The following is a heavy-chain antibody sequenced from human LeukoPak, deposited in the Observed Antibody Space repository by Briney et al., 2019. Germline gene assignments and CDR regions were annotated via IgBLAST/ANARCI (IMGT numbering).Heavy chain of an antibody. CDR2: IIPIFGTA. V-gene: IGHV1-69*13. CDR3: ARGRPYGAFDI. J-gene: IGHJ3*02. CDR1: GGTFSSYA. D-gene: IGHD4-17*01. Sequence: GASVKVSCKAPGGTFSSYAISWVRQAPGQGLEWMGGIIPIFGTANYAQKFQGRVTITADESTSTAYMELSSLRSEDTAVYYCARGRPYGAFDIWGQGTMVTVSS.